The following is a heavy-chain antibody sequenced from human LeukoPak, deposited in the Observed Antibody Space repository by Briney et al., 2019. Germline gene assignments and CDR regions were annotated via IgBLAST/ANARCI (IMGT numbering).Heavy chain of an antibody. J-gene: IGHJ4*02. CDR3: TRCPYLWFGELLSMFDY. V-gene: IGHV3-49*03. CDR2: IRSKAYGGTT. D-gene: IGHD3-10*01. CDR1: GFTFGDYA. Sequence: GGSLRLSCTASGFTFGDYAMSWFRQAPGKGLEWVGFIRSKAYGGTTEYAASVKGRFTIPRDDSKSIAYLQMNSLKTEDTAVYYCTRCPYLWFGELLSMFDYWGQGTLVTVSS.